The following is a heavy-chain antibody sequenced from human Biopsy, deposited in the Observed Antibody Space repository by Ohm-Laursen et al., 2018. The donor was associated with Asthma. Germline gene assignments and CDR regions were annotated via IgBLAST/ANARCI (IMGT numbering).Heavy chain of an antibody. J-gene: IGHJ4*02. V-gene: IGHV3-30*03. Sequence: SLRLSCTASGFTFSSYGMHWVRQAPGKGLEWVAVISYDGSNKYYADSVKGRLTISRDNSKNTLYLQMNSLRAEDTAVYYCASQSSGPDFWSGYYYFDYWGQGTLVTVSS. CDR1: GFTFSSYG. D-gene: IGHD3-3*01. CDR2: ISYDGSNK. CDR3: ASQSSGPDFWSGYYYFDY.